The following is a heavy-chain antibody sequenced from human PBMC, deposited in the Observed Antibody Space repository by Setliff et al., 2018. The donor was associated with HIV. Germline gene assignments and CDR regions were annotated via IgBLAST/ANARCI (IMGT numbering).Heavy chain of an antibody. J-gene: IGHJ4*02. V-gene: IGHV4-38-2*02. CDR2: FYETGYT. CDR3: ARRADYDGSGSPFDY. Sequence: PSETLSLTCTVSGDFFSTDYYWGWIRQSPGKGLEWIGSFYETGYTYYNPSLRSRVTISIDTSKNQFFLDLKFVTAADTAVYYCARRADYDGSGSPFDYWGQGTLVTVSS. CDR1: GDFFSTDYY. D-gene: IGHD3-10*01.